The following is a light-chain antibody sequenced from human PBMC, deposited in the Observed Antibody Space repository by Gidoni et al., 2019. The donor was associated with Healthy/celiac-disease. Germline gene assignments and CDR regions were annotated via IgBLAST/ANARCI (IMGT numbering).Light chain of an antibody. CDR3: AAWDDSLNGPV. J-gene: IGLJ3*02. V-gene: IGLV1-44*01. CDR1: SSNIGSNT. CDR2: SNN. Sequence: SVLTQPPSASVTPGQGVTITCSGSSSNIGSNTVNWYQQLPGTAPKLLIYSNNQRPSGVPDRFSGSKSGTSASLAISGLQSEDEADYYCAAWDDSLNGPVFGGGTKLTVL.